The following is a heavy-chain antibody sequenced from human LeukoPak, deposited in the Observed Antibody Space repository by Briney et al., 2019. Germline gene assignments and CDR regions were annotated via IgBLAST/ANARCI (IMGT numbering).Heavy chain of an antibody. Sequence: GGSLRLSCAASGLTFSRYWMTWFRQAPGKGLEWVANIKQDGSEKYYVDSVKGRFTISRDNADRSLYLQMTSLRAEDTAIYYCARLTWICSNGVCYSGFDYWGQGTLVTVSS. CDR1: GLTFSRYW. J-gene: IGHJ4*02. CDR3: ARLTWICSNGVCYSGFDY. CDR2: IKQDGSEK. D-gene: IGHD2-8*01. V-gene: IGHV3-7*01.